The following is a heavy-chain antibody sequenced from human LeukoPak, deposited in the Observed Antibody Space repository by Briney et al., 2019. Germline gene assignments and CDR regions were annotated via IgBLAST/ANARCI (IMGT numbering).Heavy chain of an antibody. V-gene: IGHV4-39*07. CDR1: GGSISSSSYY. Sequence: SETLSLTCTVSGGSISSSSYYWGWIRQPPGKGLEWIGSIYYSGSTYYNPSLKSRVTISVDTSKNQFSLKLSSVTAADTAVYYCARGGSSSWYLYYFDYWDQGTLVTVSS. D-gene: IGHD6-13*01. J-gene: IGHJ4*02. CDR3: ARGGSSSWYLYYFDY. CDR2: IYYSGST.